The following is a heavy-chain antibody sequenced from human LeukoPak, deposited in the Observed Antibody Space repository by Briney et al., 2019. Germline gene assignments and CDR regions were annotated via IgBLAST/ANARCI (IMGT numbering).Heavy chain of an antibody. D-gene: IGHD2-15*01. Sequence: SVKVSCKVSGSTLTELSMHWVRQAPGKGLERMGRIIPILGIANYAQKFQGRVTITADKSTSTAYMELSSLRSEDTAVYYCARTDRGGSPWPDKQYSWFDPWGQGTLVTVSS. CDR3: ARTDRGGSPWPDKQYSWFDP. J-gene: IGHJ5*02. CDR2: IIPILGIA. V-gene: IGHV1-69*02. CDR1: GSTLTELS.